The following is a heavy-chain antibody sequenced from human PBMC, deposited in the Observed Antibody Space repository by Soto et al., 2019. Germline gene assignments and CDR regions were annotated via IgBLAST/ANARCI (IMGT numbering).Heavy chain of an antibody. CDR1: GGSFSSYA. J-gene: IGHJ4*02. CDR2: IIPIFGTP. D-gene: IGHD6-6*01. CDR3: AREYRSSSGRFDN. V-gene: IGHV1-69*01. Sequence: QVQLVQSGAEVKKPGSSVKVSCKASGGSFSSYAISWVRQAPGQGLEWMGGIIPIFGTPSYAQKFQGIVTITADESTSTAYMELSSLRSEDTAVYYCAREYRSSSGRFDNWGQGTLVTVSS.